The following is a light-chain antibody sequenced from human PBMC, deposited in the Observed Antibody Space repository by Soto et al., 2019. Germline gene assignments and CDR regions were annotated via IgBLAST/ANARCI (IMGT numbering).Light chain of an antibody. CDR3: CSYGGSRAV. Sequence: QSALTQPASVSGSPGQSITISCTGTSSDVGSHNLVSWYQQHPGQAPKLMIYEVSKWPLGVSARFSASKSGNTAALTISELQAEAEADYYCCSYGGSRAVFGGGTQLTVL. CDR1: SSDVGSHNL. CDR2: EVS. V-gene: IGLV2-23*02. J-gene: IGLJ7*01.